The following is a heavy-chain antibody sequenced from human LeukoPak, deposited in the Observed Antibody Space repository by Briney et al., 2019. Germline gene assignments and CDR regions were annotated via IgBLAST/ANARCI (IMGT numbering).Heavy chain of an antibody. V-gene: IGHV3-30*02. D-gene: IGHD6-19*01. Sequence: PPGGSLGLSCAASGFTFSTYGMQWVRQAPGKGLEWVAFIRYDGSNKFYGDSVKGQFTISRDNSKNTLFLQLNSLRPDDTAVYYCAKDLYSSGWYEPVDYWGQGTLVAVSS. CDR3: AKDLYSSGWYEPVDY. CDR2: IRYDGSNK. CDR1: GFTFSTYG. J-gene: IGHJ4*02.